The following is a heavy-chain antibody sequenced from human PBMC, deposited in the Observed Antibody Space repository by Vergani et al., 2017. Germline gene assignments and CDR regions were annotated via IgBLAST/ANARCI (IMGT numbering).Heavy chain of an antibody. CDR3: ARETQGPYDYDRGDDYYYGMDV. V-gene: IGHV3-66*01. J-gene: IGHJ6*02. Sequence: EVQLVESGGGLVQPGGSLRLSCAASGFTVSSNYMSWVRQAPGKGLEWVSVIYSGGSTYYADSVKGRFTISSDNSKNTLYLQMNSLRAEDTAVYYCARETQGPYDYDRGDDYYYGMDVWGQGTTVTVSS. CDR2: IYSGGST. D-gene: IGHD3-22*01. CDR1: GFTVSSNY.